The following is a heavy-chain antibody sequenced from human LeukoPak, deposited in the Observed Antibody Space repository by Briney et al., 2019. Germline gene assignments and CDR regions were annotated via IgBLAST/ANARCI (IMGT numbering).Heavy chain of an antibody. Sequence: SETLSLTCAVYGGSFSGYYWSWTRQPPGKGLEWIGEINHSGSTNYNPSLKSRVTISVDTSKNQFSLKLSSVTAADTAVYYCARVAPGSTSYHIDYWGQGTLVTVSS. J-gene: IGHJ4*02. CDR1: GGSFSGYY. V-gene: IGHV4-34*01. CDR3: ARVAPGSTSYHIDY. CDR2: INHSGST. D-gene: IGHD2-2*01.